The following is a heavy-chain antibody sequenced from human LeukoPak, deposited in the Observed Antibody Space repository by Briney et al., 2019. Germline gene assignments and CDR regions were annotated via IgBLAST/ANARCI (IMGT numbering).Heavy chain of an antibody. CDR3: ARGERGVDY. D-gene: IGHD2-8*01. CDR1: GGSFTDYY. V-gene: IGHV4-34*01. J-gene: IGHJ4*02. CDR2: INHSGST. Sequence: PSETLSLTCDVFGGSFTDYYLTWIRQPPGTGLEWIGEINHSGSTNYNPSLKSRLTISVDTSKNQFSLQLSSVTAADTAVYYCARGERGVDYWGQGTLVTVSS.